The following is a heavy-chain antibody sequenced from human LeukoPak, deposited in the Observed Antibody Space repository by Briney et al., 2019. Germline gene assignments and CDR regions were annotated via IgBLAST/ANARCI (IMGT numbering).Heavy chain of an antibody. Sequence: GGSLRLSCAASGFTFSSYSMNWVRQAPGKGLEWVSSISSSSSDIHYADSVKGRFTISRDNAENSLYLQMNSLRAEDTALYYCAKDMGWELPTGAFDIWGQGTMVTVSS. V-gene: IGHV3-21*04. J-gene: IGHJ3*02. CDR1: GFTFSSYS. CDR3: AKDMGWELPTGAFDI. D-gene: IGHD1-26*01. CDR2: ISSSSSDI.